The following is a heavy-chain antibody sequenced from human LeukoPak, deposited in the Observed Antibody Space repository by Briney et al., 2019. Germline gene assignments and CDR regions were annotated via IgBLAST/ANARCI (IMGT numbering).Heavy chain of an antibody. CDR2: IRYDGSNK. V-gene: IGHV3-30*02. Sequence: GGSLRLSCAASGFTFSSYGMHWVRQAPGKGLEWVAFIRYDGSNKYYADSVKGRFTISRDNSKNTLYLQMNSLRAEDTAVYYCARDADYYDSSGYPNGKYFDYWGQGTLVTVSS. D-gene: IGHD3-22*01. J-gene: IGHJ4*02. CDR1: GFTFSSYG. CDR3: ARDADYYDSSGYPNGKYFDY.